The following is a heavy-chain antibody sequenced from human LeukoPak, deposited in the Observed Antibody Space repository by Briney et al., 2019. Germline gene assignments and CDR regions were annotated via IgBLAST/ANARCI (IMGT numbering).Heavy chain of an antibody. V-gene: IGHV4-34*01. Sequence: SETLSLTCAVYGGSFSGYYWSWIRQPPGKGLEWIGEINHSGSTNYDPSLKSRVTISVDTSKNQFSLKLSSVTAADTAVYYCASSIAARPYYYYYYMDVWGKGTTVTVSS. CDR3: ASSIAARPYYYYYYMDV. J-gene: IGHJ6*03. CDR2: INHSGST. CDR1: GGSFSGYY. D-gene: IGHD6-6*01.